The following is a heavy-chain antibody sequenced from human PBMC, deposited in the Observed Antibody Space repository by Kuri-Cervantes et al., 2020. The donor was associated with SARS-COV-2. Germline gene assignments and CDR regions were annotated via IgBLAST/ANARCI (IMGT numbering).Heavy chain of an antibody. V-gene: IGHV7-4-1*02. CDR1: GGTFSSYA. CDR2: INTNTGNP. CDR3: ARDHKQLVRNYYYYMDV. Sequence: ASVKVSCKASGGTFSSYAISWVRQAPGQGLEWMGWINTNTGNPTYAQGFTGRFVFSLDTSVSTAYLQISSLKAEDTAVYYCARDHKQLVRNYYYYMDVWGKGTTVTVSS. J-gene: IGHJ6*03. D-gene: IGHD6-6*01.